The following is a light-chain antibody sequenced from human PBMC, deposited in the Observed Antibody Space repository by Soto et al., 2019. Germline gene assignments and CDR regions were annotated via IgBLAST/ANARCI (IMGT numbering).Light chain of an antibody. CDR1: SNDVGSYNL. Sequence: QSALTQPASVSGSPGQSITISCTGTSNDVGSYNLVSWYQQHPGKAPKLMIYEGSKRPSGISNRFSGSKSGNTDSLTISGLQAEDEADYYCCSYAGSSTSVFGGGTKLTVL. CDR3: CSYAGSSTSV. V-gene: IGLV2-23*01. CDR2: EGS. J-gene: IGLJ3*02.